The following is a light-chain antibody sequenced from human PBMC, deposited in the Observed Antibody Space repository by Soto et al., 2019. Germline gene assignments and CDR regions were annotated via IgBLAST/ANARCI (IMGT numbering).Light chain of an antibody. J-gene: IGLJ3*02. CDR3: SSYTSSGTWV. V-gene: IGLV2-14*01. Sequence: QSVLTQPASVSGSPGQSITISCTGTISDVGGYNYVSWYQQHPGKAPKLIIYEVSHRPSGVSNRFSGSKSGNTASLTISGLQAEDEADLYCSSYTSSGTWVFGGGTKLTVL. CDR1: ISDVGGYNY. CDR2: EVS.